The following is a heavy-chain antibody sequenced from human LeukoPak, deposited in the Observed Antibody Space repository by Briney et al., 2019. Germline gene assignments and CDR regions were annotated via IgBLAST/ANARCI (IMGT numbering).Heavy chain of an antibody. CDR1: GYTLTELS. CDR2: FDPEDGET. V-gene: IGHV1-24*01. D-gene: IGHD2-2*01. Sequence: GASVKASCKVSGYTLTELSMHWVRQAPGKGLEWMGGFDPEDGETIYAQKFQGRVTMTEDTSTDTAYMELSSLRSEDTAVYYCATDTPYCSSTSCPRNYYYMDVWGKGTTVTVSS. J-gene: IGHJ6*03. CDR3: ATDTPYCSSTSCPRNYYYMDV.